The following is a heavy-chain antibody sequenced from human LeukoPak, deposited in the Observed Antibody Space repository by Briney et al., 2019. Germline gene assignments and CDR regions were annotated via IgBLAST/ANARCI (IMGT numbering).Heavy chain of an antibody. CDR2: MSASDAGT. CDR3: ARFRGHIVVVPAAIGDYYYYGMDV. D-gene: IGHD2-2*01. J-gene: IGHJ6*02. V-gene: IGHV3-23*01. Sequence: GGSLRLSCAAAGFTFRSYAMNWVRQGPGKGLEWVSTMSASDAGTYYADSVKGRFTISRDNSKNTLYLQMNSLRAEDTAVYYCARFRGHIVVVPAAIGDYYYYGMDVWGQGTTVTVSS. CDR1: GFTFRSYA.